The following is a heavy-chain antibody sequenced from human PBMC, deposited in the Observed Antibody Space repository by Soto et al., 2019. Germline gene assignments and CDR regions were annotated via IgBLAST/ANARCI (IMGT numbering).Heavy chain of an antibody. CDR3: ARADYSNYVEVGWFDP. Sequence: ASVKVSCKASGYTFTGYYMHWVRQAPGQGLEWMGWINPNSGGTNYAQKFQGWVTMTRDTSISTAYMELSRLRSDDTAVYYCARADYSNYVEVGWFDPWGQGTLVTVSS. V-gene: IGHV1-2*04. CDR2: INPNSGGT. CDR1: GYTFTGYY. J-gene: IGHJ5*02. D-gene: IGHD4-4*01.